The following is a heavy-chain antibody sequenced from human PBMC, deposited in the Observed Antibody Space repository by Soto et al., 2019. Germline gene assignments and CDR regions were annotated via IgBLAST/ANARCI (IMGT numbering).Heavy chain of an antibody. CDR2: ISGSGGST. J-gene: IGHJ6*02. Sequence: PGGSLRLSCAASGFTFSSYAMSWVRQAPGKGLEWVSAISGSGGSTYYADSVKGRFTISRDNSKNTLYLQMNSLRAEDTAVYYCAKALSSRVLSGWLVQYGMDVWGQGTTVTVSS. CDR3: AKALSSRVLSGWLVQYGMDV. D-gene: IGHD6-19*01. CDR1: GFTFSSYA. V-gene: IGHV3-23*01.